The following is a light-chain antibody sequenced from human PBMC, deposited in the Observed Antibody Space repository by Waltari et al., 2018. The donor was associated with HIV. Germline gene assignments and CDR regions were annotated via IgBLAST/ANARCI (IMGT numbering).Light chain of an antibody. CDR3: CSYAGSYTSYV. V-gene: IGLV2-11*01. CDR1: SSDVGGYNY. CDR2: SVS. J-gene: IGLJ1*01. Sequence: QSALTQPRSVSGSPGQSVTISCTGTSSDVGGYNYVSWYQQPPGKAPKLMIYSVSKRPSGFRDRFSGSKSGNTASLTISGLQAEDEADYYCCSYAGSYTSYVFGTGTKVTVL.